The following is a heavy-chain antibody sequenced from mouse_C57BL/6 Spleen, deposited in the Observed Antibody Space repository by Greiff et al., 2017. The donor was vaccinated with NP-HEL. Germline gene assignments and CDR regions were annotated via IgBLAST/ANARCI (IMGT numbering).Heavy chain of an antibody. V-gene: IGHV3-6*01. D-gene: IGHD2-3*01. CDR1: GYSITSGYY. Sequence: VQLKQSGPGLVKPSQSLSLTCSVTGYSITSGYYWNWIRQFPGNKLEWMGYISYDGSNNYNPSLKNRISITRDTSKNQFFLKLNSVTTEDTATYYCAREYDGYYYAMDYWGQGTSVTVSS. J-gene: IGHJ4*01. CDR2: ISYDGSN. CDR3: AREYDGYYYAMDY.